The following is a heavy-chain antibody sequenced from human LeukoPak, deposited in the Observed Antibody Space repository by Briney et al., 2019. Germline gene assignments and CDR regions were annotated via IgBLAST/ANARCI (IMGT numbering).Heavy chain of an antibody. V-gene: IGHV3-21*01. J-gene: IGHJ4*02. Sequence: GGSLRLSCAASGFTFGSYSMNWVRQAPGKGLEWVSSISSSSSYIYYADSVKGRFTISRDNAKNSLYLQMNSLRAEDTAVYYCARDDLLRLYFDYWGQGTLVTVSS. CDR3: ARDDLLRLYFDY. CDR1: GFTFGSYS. CDR2: ISSSSSYI.